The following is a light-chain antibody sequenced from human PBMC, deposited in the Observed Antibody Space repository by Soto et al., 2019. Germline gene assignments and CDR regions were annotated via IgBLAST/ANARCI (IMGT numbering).Light chain of an antibody. Sequence: DIQMTQSPSTLSAFAGDRVTVTCRASQGISGQLAWYQQRPGKAPKLLITDASNLNAGVPSRFSGSGSGTEFTLTISSLQPDDIETYYCQHYNDYPVTFGAGTKVDIX. CDR1: QGISGQ. CDR2: DAS. V-gene: IGKV1-5*01. CDR3: QHYNDYPVT. J-gene: IGKJ4*01.